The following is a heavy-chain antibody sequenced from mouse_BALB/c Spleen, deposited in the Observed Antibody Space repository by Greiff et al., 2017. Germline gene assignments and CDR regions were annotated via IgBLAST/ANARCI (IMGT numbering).Heavy chain of an antibody. CDR1: GYTFTNYW. J-gene: IGHJ2*01. V-gene: IGHV1-63*02. Sequence: VQLQQSGAELVRPGTSVKISCKASGYTFTNYWLGWVKQRPGHGLEWIGDIYPGGGYTNYNEKFKGKATLTADTSSSTAYMQLSSLTSEDSAVYFCARSDRYDLYYFDYWGQGTTLTVSS. CDR3: ARSDRYDLYYFDY. D-gene: IGHD2-14*01. CDR2: IYPGGGYT.